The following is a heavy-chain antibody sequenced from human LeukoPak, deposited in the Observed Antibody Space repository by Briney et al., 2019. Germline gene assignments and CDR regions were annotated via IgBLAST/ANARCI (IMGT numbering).Heavy chain of an antibody. CDR3: ASTQTFDY. J-gene: IGHJ4*02. CDR1: GFTFSNYW. CDR2: IKQVGSEK. Sequence: GGSLRLSCAASGFTFSNYWMSWVRQAPGKGLEWVANIKQVGSEKYYVDSVKGRFTISRDNAENSLYLQMNSLSNEDTAVYYCASTQTFDYWGQGTLVTVSS. V-gene: IGHV3-7*01.